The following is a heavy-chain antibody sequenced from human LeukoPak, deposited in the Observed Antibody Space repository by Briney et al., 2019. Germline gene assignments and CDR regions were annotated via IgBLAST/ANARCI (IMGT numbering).Heavy chain of an antibody. CDR2: ISISGGSA. CDR1: GFTFSRSA. V-gene: IGHV3-23*01. J-gene: IGHJ4*02. D-gene: IGHD6-13*01. Sequence: GGSLRLSCAASGFTFSRSALSWVRQAPGKGLEYVSAISISGGSAYYADSAKGRFTISRDNSKNTLYLQMNSLRADDTALYYCAKMSSSNPPYYFDYWGQGTLVTVSS. CDR3: AKMSSSNPPYYFDY.